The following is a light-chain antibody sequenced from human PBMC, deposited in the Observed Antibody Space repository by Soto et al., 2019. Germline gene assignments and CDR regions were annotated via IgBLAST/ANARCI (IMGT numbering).Light chain of an antibody. V-gene: IGKV3-20*01. Sequence: EIVLTQSPGTLSLSPGERVTLSCRASQSVTSSYIAWYQQKSGQAPRLLLYGASSRATGIPARFSGSGSGTEFTLTISSLQSEDFAVYYCQQYSKWPRTFGQGTKVDIK. CDR2: GAS. CDR1: QSVTSSY. J-gene: IGKJ1*01. CDR3: QQYSKWPRT.